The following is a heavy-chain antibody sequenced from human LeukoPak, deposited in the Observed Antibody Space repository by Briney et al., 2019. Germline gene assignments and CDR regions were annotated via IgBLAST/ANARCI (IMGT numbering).Heavy chain of an antibody. D-gene: IGHD3-3*01. J-gene: IGHJ6*02. CDR2: ISSSSYI. CDR3: ARDYDFWSGFNYYGMDV. CDR1: GFTFSTYS. V-gene: IGHV3-21*01. Sequence: GGSLRLSCAASGFTFSTYSMNWVRQAPGKGLEWVSSISSSSYIFYSDSVRGRFTISRDNAKNSLYLQMNSLRAEDTAVYYCARDYDFWSGFNYYGMDVWGQGTTVTVSS.